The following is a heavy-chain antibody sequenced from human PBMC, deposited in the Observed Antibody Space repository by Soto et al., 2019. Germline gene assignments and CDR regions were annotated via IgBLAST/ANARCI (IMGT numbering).Heavy chain of an antibody. CDR1: GLTFDSYA. CDR3: EKHGPIAMAGFPFDP. CDR2: ISDDGGST. V-gene: IGHV3-23*01. Sequence: HPGGSLRLSCAASGLTFDSYAMSWVRQAPEEGLQWLSTISDDGGSTYYADSLEGRFTISRDNSKNTVYLQMNSLRVEDTAMYHCEKHGPIAMAGFPFDPWGQGTLVTVSS. D-gene: IGHD2-21*01. J-gene: IGHJ5*02.